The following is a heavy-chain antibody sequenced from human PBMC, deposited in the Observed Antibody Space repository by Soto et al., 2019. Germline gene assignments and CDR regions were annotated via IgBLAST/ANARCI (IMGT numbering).Heavy chain of an antibody. J-gene: IGHJ3*02. Sequence: EVQLVESGGGLVQPGRSLRLSCAASGFSFDDFAMHWVRHVPGKGLEWVSGISWNSGNIAYADSVKGRFTISRDNAKNSLYLYMNSLRTEDTALYYCARDESSYSSGHDAFDIWGQGTMVTVSS. V-gene: IGHV3-9*01. CDR3: ARDESSYSSGHDAFDI. D-gene: IGHD6-19*01. CDR2: ISWNSGNI. CDR1: GFSFDDFA.